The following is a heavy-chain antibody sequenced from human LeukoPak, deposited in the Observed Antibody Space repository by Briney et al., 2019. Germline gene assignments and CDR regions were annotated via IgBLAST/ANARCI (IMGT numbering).Heavy chain of an antibody. CDR1: GYTFTRCG. CDR3: ARDPGSFLSGSGWLNWFEP. Sequence: ASVKVSCKASGYTFTRCGINWVRQAPGQGLEWMGWISGYNEKTNYAQKFQGRVTMTTDTSTSTAYMELRRLRSDDTAVYYCARDPGSFLSGSGWLNWFEPWGQGTLVTVSS. CDR2: ISGYNEKT. V-gene: IGHV1-18*01. D-gene: IGHD6-19*01. J-gene: IGHJ5*02.